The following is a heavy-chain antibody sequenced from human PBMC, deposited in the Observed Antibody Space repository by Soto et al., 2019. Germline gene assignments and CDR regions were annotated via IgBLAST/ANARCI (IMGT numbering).Heavy chain of an antibody. Sequence: QVRLVQSGAEVKKPGAAVRFSCKAAGYPFISYAIHWARQAPGQRLDWMGWINAGNGNTKYSQKFQGRVTITRDTSANTAYMELSALKSEDAAIYYGARPGSDLIGAFDLWGQGTMVTVSS. CDR3: ARPGSDLIGAFDL. V-gene: IGHV1-3*01. CDR2: INAGNGNT. J-gene: IGHJ3*01. D-gene: IGHD2-21*01. CDR1: GYPFISYA.